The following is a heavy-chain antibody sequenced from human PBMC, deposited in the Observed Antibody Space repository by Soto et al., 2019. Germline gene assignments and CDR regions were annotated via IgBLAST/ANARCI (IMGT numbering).Heavy chain of an antibody. CDR3: VRGDNWNDEASDY. V-gene: IGHV3-33*01. D-gene: IGHD1-1*01. J-gene: IGHJ4*02. CDR2: IWSDGNNR. CDR1: GFMFSNHG. Sequence: QVQLVESGGGVVQPGRSLRLSCAASGFMFSNHGMHWVRQGPGMGLEWVAVIWSDGNNRYYADSVKGRFTISRDNSKNTLYLQMNSLTAEDTAVYYCVRGDNWNDEASDYWGQGTLVTVSS.